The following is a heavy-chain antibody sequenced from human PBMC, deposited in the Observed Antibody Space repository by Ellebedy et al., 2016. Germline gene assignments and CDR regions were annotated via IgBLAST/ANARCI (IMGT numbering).Heavy chain of an antibody. V-gene: IGHV3-30*18. CDR3: AKDLLDFWSGCLGN. CDR1: GFTVSSNY. J-gene: IGHJ4*02. CDR2: ISSDGTNE. Sequence: GGSLRLSCAASGFTVSSNYMTWVRQAPGKGLEWVAIISSDGTNEYYIDSVRGRFTISRDNSGNTLYLQMNSLRAEDTAVYYCAKDLLDFWSGCLGNWGQGTLVTVSS. D-gene: IGHD3-3*01.